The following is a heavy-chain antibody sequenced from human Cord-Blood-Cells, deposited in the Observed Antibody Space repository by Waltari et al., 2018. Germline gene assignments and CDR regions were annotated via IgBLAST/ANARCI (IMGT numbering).Heavy chain of an antibody. J-gene: IGHJ3*02. V-gene: IGHV1-24*01. CDR1: GYTLTALS. D-gene: IGHD2-8*01. Sequence: QVQLVQSGAEVKKPGASVKVSCKVSGYTLTALSMHWVRQAPGKGLEWMGGFDPEDGKTIYAQKFQGRVTMTEDTSTDTAYMELSSLRSEDTAVYYCATVGYCTNGVCYIDDAFDIWGQGTMVTVSS. CDR3: ATVGYCTNGVCYIDDAFDI. CDR2: FDPEDGKT.